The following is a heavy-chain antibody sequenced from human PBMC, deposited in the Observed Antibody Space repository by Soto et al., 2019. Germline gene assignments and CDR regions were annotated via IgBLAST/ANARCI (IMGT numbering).Heavy chain of an antibody. Sequence: GGSLRLSCAASGFTFSNAWMSWVRQAPGKGLEWVANIKQDGSEKYYVDSVKGRFTISRDNAKNSLYLQMNSLRAEDTAVYYCARGSLYYYDSSGYYFDYWGQGTLVTVSS. V-gene: IGHV3-7*01. CDR2: IKQDGSEK. J-gene: IGHJ4*02. CDR3: ARGSLYYYDSSGYYFDY. D-gene: IGHD3-22*01. CDR1: GFTFSNAW.